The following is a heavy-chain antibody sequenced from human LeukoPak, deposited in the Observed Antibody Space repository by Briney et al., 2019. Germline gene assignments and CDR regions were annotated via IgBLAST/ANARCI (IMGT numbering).Heavy chain of an antibody. CDR2: IYSYGTT. Sequence: GVSLRLSCAASGFTVSSNYMTWVRQAPGKGLEWVSVIYSYGTTYYADSVKGRFTISRDNSKNTVFLQMNSLRVEDTAVYYCARESAHGYIDYWGQGTLVTVSS. V-gene: IGHV3-66*01. D-gene: IGHD6-13*01. J-gene: IGHJ4*02. CDR1: GFTVSSNY. CDR3: ARESAHGYIDY.